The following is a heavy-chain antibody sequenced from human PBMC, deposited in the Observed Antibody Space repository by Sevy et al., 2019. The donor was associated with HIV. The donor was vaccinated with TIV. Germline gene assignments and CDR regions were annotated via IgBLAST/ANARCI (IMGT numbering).Heavy chain of an antibody. J-gene: IGHJ4*02. D-gene: IGHD3-22*01. CDR2: IYYSGST. Sequence: SETLSLTCTVSGGSVSSGSYYWSWIRQPPGKGLEWIGYIYYSGSTNYNPSLKSRFTISVDTSKNQFSLKLSSVTAADTAVYYCATKYYYDSSGYYGFDYWGQGTLVTFSS. CDR1: GGSVSSGSYY. CDR3: ATKYYYDSSGYYGFDY. V-gene: IGHV4-61*01.